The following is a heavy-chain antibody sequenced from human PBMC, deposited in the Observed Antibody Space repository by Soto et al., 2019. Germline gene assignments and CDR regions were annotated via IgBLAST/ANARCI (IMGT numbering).Heavy chain of an antibody. Sequence: EVQLVESGGGLVHPGGSLRPSFAPSGFTFSGYWMSWVRQAPGKGLEWVANIKQDGSEQFYVDSVKGRFTISRDNAKNSLYLQMNSLRAEDTAVYYCAREAVWGQGTTVTVSS. J-gene: IGHJ6*02. CDR1: GFTFSGYW. V-gene: IGHV3-7*05. CDR2: IKQDGSEQ. CDR3: AREAV.